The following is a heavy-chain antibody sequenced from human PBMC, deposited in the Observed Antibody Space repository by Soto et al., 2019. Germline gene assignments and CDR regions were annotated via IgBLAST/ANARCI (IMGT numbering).Heavy chain of an antibody. CDR1: GFTFSSYA. CDR3: ARDLISNYHYYGMDV. Sequence: PGGSLRLSCAASGFTFSSYAMHWVRQAPGKGLEWVAVISYDGSNKYYADSVKGRFTISRDNSTSTVYMELSSLRSEDTALYYCARDLISNYHYYGMDVWGQGTTVTVSS. CDR2: ISYDGSNK. J-gene: IGHJ6*02. V-gene: IGHV3-30-3*01.